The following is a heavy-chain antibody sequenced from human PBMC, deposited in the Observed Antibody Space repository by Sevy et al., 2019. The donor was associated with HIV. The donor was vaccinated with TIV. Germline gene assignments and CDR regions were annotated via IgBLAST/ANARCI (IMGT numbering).Heavy chain of an antibody. CDR3: AKDVLRFLERWAFDI. CDR1: GFTFDDYA. CDR2: ISWNSGSI. J-gene: IGHJ3*02. V-gene: IGHV3-9*01. Sequence: ALRLSCAASGFTFDDYARHWVRQAPGKGLEWVSGISWNSGSIGYADSVKGRFTISRDNAKNSLYLQMNSLRAEDTALYYCAKDVLRFLERWAFDIWGQGTMVTVSS. D-gene: IGHD3-3*01.